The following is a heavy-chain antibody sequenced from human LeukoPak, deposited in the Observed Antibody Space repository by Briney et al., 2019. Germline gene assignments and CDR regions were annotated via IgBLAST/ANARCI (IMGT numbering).Heavy chain of an antibody. Sequence: GGSLRLSCVGSGITFSGYWMHWVRQAPGKGLVWVSRSNSDGSDTSYADSVKGRFTISRDNAKNTLYLQMNSLRAEDTAVYYCARDLGYCTNGVCHTRFDYWGQGTLVAVSS. CDR3: ARDLGYCTNGVCHTRFDY. J-gene: IGHJ4*02. CDR2: SNSDGSDT. D-gene: IGHD2-8*01. CDR1: GITFSGYW. V-gene: IGHV3-74*01.